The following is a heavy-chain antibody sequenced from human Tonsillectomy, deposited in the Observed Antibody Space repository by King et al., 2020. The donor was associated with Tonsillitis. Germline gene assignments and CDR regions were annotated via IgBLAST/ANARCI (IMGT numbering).Heavy chain of an antibody. V-gene: IGHV1-2*02. CDR2: INPNSGGT. CDR1: GYTFTDYY. Sequence: VQLVESGAEVKKPGASVKVSCKASGYTFTDYYIHWVRQAPGQGLEWMGWINPNSGGTNYAQKFQGRVTMTRDTSLNTAYMVLGRLRSDDTAVYYCARDTYYDDSGYSDDWGQGTLVTVSS. D-gene: IGHD3-22*01. CDR3: ARDTYYDDSGYSDD. J-gene: IGHJ4*02.